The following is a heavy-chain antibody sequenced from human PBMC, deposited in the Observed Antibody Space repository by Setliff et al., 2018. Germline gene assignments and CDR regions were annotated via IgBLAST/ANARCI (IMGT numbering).Heavy chain of an antibody. V-gene: IGHV1-18*01. Sequence: ASVKVSCKVFGYTFTDYGIGWIRQAPGQGLEWMGWISTYNGETNYAQIFQDRVTMTADTSANTAYLELRSLRPADTAVYYCARQRGGSYSAYFDWWGHETLVTVSS. D-gene: IGHD3-16*01. CDR3: ARQRGGSYSAYFDW. CDR2: ISTYNGET. CDR1: GYTFTDYG. J-gene: IGHJ4*01.